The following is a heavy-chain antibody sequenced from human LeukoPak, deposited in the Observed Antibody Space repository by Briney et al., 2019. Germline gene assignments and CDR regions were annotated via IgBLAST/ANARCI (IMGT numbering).Heavy chain of an antibody. V-gene: IGHV4-39*01. CDR2: IYYSGST. CDR3: ARQDEVKAPFDP. CDR1: GGSISSSSYY. Sequence: SETLSLTCTVSGGSISSSSYYWGWIRQPPGKGLEWIGSIYYSGSTYYNPSLKSRVTISVDTSKNQFSLKLSSVTAADTAVYYCARQDEVKAPFDPWGQGTLVTVSS. J-gene: IGHJ5*02. D-gene: IGHD3-22*01.